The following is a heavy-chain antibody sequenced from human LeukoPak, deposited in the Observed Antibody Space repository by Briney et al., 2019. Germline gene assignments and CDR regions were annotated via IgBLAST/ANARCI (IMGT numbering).Heavy chain of an antibody. CDR2: ISGSSGII. Sequence: GGSLRLSCAASGFTFNTYTMNWVRQAPGKGLEWVSYISGSSGIIYYADSVKGRFTIPRDNAKNSLYLQMNSLRAEDTAVYYCARDWGYSSGPLRPGWFDPWGQGTLVTVSS. CDR1: GFTFNTYT. D-gene: IGHD6-19*01. J-gene: IGHJ5*02. V-gene: IGHV3-48*04. CDR3: ARDWGYSSGPLRPGWFDP.